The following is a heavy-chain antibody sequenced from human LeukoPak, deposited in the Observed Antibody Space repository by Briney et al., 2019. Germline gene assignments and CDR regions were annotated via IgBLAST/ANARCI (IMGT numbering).Heavy chain of an antibody. CDR3: ARGPYYYGSMYYFDY. D-gene: IGHD3-10*01. Sequence: PSETLSLTCTVSGGSISTYYWSWIRQPPGKGLEWIGYIYYSGSTNYNPSLNSRVSISVDTSKNQFSLKLSSVTAADTAVYYCARGPYYYGSMYYFDYWGQGTLVTVSS. CDR2: IYYSGST. CDR1: GGSISTYY. V-gene: IGHV4-59*01. J-gene: IGHJ4*02.